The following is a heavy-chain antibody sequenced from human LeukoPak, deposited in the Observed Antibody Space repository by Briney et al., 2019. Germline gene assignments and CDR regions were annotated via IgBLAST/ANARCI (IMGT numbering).Heavy chain of an antibody. V-gene: IGHV3-30*18. J-gene: IGHJ4*02. CDR2: ISHDGHNE. D-gene: IGHD6-19*01. CDR1: RFTFSHYG. CDR3: AKEDVSGWYGVDY. Sequence: GGSLRLSCAASRFTFSHYGMHWVRQAPGKGLEWVALISHDGHNEYYSDSVKGRFTISRDNSKNTLYLQMNSLRPDDTAIYYCAKEDVSGWYGVDYWGRGALVTVSS.